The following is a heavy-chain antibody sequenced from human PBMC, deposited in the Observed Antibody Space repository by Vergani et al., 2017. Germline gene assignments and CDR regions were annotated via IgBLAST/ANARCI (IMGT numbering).Heavy chain of an antibody. V-gene: IGHV1-24*01. D-gene: IGHD2-21*02. CDR1: GYTLTELS. CDR2: FDPEDGET. Sequence: QVQLVQSGAEVKKPGASVKVSCKVSGYTLTELSMHWVRQAPGKGLEWMGGFDPEDGETIYAQKFQGRVTMTRNTSISTAYMELSSLRSEDTAVYYCARGLLAYCGGDCYSYAFDIWGQGTMVTVSS. CDR3: ARGLLAYCGGDCYSYAFDI. J-gene: IGHJ3*02.